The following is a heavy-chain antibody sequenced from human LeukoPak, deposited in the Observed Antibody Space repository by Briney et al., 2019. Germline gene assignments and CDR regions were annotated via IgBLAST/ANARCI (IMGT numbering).Heavy chain of an antibody. CDR2: INPSAGST. CDR1: GYTFTSYN. CDR3: ARKRPGSSFGF. Sequence: ASVKVSCKASGYTFTSYNMHWVRHAPGQGLEWMGIINPSAGSTSYAQKFQGRVTMTRDMSTSTVYMELSSLRSEDTAVYYCARKRPGSSFGFWGQGTLVTVSS. V-gene: IGHV1-46*01. D-gene: IGHD1-26*01. J-gene: IGHJ4*02.